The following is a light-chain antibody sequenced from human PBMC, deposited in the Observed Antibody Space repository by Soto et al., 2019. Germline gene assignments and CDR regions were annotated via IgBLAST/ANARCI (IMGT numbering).Light chain of an antibody. CDR1: QSVSSNR. V-gene: IGKV3-20*01. CDR3: QQYDRSPIT. Sequence: EIVLTQSPGTLSLSPGERATLYCRASQSVSSNRIAWYQQKPGQAPILLIYGVSSRATGIPDRFSGSGSGTDFTLTINRLEPEDFAVYYCQQYDRSPITFGPGTKVDLK. CDR2: GVS. J-gene: IGKJ3*01.